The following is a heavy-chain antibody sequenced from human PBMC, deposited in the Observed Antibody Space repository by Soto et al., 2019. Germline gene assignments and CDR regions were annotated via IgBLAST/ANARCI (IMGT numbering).Heavy chain of an antibody. CDR1: GYTFTSYY. Sequence: ASVKVSCKASGYTFTSYYMHWVRQAPGQGLEWMGIINPSGGSTSYAQKFQSRVTMTRDTSTSTVYMELSSLRSEDTAVYYCARERWGDYGDSFSVDYWGQGTLVTVSS. V-gene: IGHV1-46*01. CDR2: INPSGGST. D-gene: IGHD4-17*01. J-gene: IGHJ4*02. CDR3: ARERWGDYGDSFSVDY.